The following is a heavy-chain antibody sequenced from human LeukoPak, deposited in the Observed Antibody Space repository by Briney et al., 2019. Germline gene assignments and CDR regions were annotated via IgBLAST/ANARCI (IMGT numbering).Heavy chain of an antibody. V-gene: IGHV4-30-4*01. D-gene: IGHD3-16*01. J-gene: IGHJ4*02. CDR1: GGSISSGDYY. CDR2: IYYSGST. CDR3: ARWGRGGTFDY. Sequence: SQTLSLTCTVSGGSISSGDYYWSWIRQPPGKGLEWIGYIYYSGSTYYIPSLKSRVTISVETSKNQFSLKLSSVTAADTAVYYCARWGRGGTFDYWGQGTLVTVSS.